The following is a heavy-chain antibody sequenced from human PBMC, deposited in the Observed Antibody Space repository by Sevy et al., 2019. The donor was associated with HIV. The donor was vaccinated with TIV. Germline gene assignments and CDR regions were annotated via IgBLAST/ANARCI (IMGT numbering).Heavy chain of an antibody. CDR2: ISSNGGST. Sequence: GGSLRLFCSASGFTFTNYAMHWVRQAPGKGLEYVSAISSNGGSTYYADSVKGRFTISRDNSKNTLYLQMSSLRVEETAVSYCEKVAGYGDDSYFDYWGQGTLVTVSS. V-gene: IGHV3-64D*06. J-gene: IGHJ4*02. CDR3: EKVAGYGDDSYFDY. D-gene: IGHD4-17*01. CDR1: GFTFTNYA.